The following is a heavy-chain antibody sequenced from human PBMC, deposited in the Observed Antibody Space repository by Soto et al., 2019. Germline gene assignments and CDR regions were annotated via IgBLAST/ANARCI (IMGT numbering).Heavy chain of an antibody. CDR3: ARLGGYCSSTKCYGGGDY. CDR2: IYPGDSDT. D-gene: IGHD2-2*01. J-gene: IGHJ4*02. CDR1: GYSFTSYW. V-gene: IGHV5-51*01. Sequence: PGESLKISCKGSGYSFTSYWIGWVRQMPGKGLEWMGIIYPGDSDTRYSPSFQGQVTISADKSISTAYLQWSSLKASGTATYYCARLGGYCSSTKCYGGGDYWGQGTQVTVSS.